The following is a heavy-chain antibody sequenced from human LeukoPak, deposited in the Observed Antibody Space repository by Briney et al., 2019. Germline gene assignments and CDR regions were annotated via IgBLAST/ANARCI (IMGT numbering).Heavy chain of an antibody. CDR3: ARDPQFYGGNSV. CDR2: IYYSGST. CDR1: GGSISSYY. V-gene: IGHV4-59*01. Sequence: SETLSLTCTVSGGSISSYYWSWIRQPPGKGLEWIGYIYYSGSTNYNPSLKSRVTISVDTSKNQFSLKLSSVTAAGTAVYYCARDPQFYGGNSVWGQGTLVTVSS. D-gene: IGHD4-23*01. J-gene: IGHJ4*02.